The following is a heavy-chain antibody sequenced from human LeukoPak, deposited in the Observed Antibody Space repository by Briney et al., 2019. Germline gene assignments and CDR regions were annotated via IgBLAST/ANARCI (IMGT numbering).Heavy chain of an antibody. CDR3: ARGLPNTSSWYYNWFDP. CDR1: GYSFTSYY. D-gene: IGHD6-13*01. J-gene: IGHJ5*02. CDR2: INPSGGST. V-gene: IGHV1-46*01. Sequence: GASVKVSCKASGYSFTSYYIHWVRQAPGQGLEWMGIINPSGGSTSYAQKFQGRVTMTRDMSTSTVYMELSSLRSEDTTVYYCARGLPNTSSWYYNWFDPWGQGTLVTVSS.